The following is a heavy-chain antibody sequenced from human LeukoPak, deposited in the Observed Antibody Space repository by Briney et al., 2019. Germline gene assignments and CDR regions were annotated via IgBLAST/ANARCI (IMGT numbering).Heavy chain of an antibody. J-gene: IGHJ1*01. V-gene: IGHV1-2*04. Sequence: ASVKVSCKASGYTFTGYYMRWVRQAPGQGLEWMGWINPNSGGTNYAQKFQGWVTMTRDTSISTAYMELSRLRSDDTAVYYCARDASAGSGPRGSAPWGQGALLIVSS. CDR2: INPNSGGT. CDR1: GYTFTGYY. CDR3: ARDASAGSGPRGSAP. D-gene: IGHD2-15*01.